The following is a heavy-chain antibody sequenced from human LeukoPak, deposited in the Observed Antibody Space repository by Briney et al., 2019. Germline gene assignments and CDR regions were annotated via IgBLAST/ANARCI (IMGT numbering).Heavy chain of an antibody. J-gene: IGHJ4*02. CDR3: ARDKYSSSWYFDY. CDR1: GGSISSGSYY. Sequence: PSQTLSLTCTVSGGSISSGSYYWSWIRQPAGKGLEWIGRIYTSGSTNYNPSLKSRVTMSVDTSKNQFSLKLSSVTAADTAVYYCARDKYSSSWYFDYWGQGTPVTVSS. V-gene: IGHV4-61*02. D-gene: IGHD6-13*01. CDR2: IYTSGST.